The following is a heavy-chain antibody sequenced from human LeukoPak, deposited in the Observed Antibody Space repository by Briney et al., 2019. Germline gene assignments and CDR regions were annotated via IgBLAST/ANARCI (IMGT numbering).Heavy chain of an antibody. CDR2: IYYRGST. CDR1: GGSISSGDYY. CDR3: ARERSYYFDY. Sequence: SETLSLTCTVSGGSISSGDYYRSWIRQPPGQGLEWIGYIYYRGSTYYNPSLKSRVIISVDTSKNQFSLKLSSTTAADTAVYYCARERSYYFDYWGQGAQVTVSS. J-gene: IGHJ4*02. V-gene: IGHV4-30-4*01.